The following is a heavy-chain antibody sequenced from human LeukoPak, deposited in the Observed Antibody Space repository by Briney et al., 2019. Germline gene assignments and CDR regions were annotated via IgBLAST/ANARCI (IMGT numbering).Heavy chain of an antibody. CDR1: GFIFSDYW. D-gene: IGHD3-16*01. Sequence: GGSLRLSCAASGFIFSDYWMTWVRQAPGKGLEWVANINQDGSEKNYVDSAKGRFTISRDNAKNSLYLQMSSLRVEDTAVYYCARRGSRYYEHIDVWGKGTTVIISS. CDR2: INQDGSEK. V-gene: IGHV3-7*01. CDR3: ARRGSRYYEHIDV. J-gene: IGHJ6*03.